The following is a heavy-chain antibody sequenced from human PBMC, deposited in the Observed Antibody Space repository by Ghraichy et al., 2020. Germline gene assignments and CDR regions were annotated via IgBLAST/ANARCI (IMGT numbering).Heavy chain of an antibody. J-gene: IGHJ4*02. CDR1: GGSISSSSYY. Sequence: SETLSLTCTVSGGSISSSSYYWGWIRQPPGKGLEWIGSIYYSGSTYYNPSLKSRVTISVDTSKNQFSLKLSSVTAADTAVYYCAGSSSSWYFRIDYWGQGTLVTVSS. V-gene: IGHV4-39*01. CDR2: IYYSGST. D-gene: IGHD6-13*01. CDR3: AGSSSSWYFRIDY.